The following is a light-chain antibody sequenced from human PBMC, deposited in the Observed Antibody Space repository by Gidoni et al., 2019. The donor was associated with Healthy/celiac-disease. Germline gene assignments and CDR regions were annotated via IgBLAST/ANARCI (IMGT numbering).Light chain of an antibody. CDR2: GAS. J-gene: IGKJ1*01. Sequence: EIVMTQSPATLSVSPGERATLSCRASQSVSSNLAWYQQKPGQAPRLLIYGASTRATGIPARFSGSGSGTEFTLTISSLQSEDFAVYYCQQYRTWTFGQXTKVEIK. CDR1: QSVSSN. CDR3: QQYRTWT. V-gene: IGKV3-15*01.